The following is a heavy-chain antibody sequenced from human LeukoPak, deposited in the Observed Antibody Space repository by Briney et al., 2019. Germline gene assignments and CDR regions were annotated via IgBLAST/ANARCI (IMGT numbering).Heavy chain of an antibody. D-gene: IGHD3-10*01. CDR3: ARGRGSGSYGFDY. Sequence: GGSLRLSCTASGFTFSSHWMHWVRQAPGKGLVWVSRINFDGSSTNYADSVKGRFTISRDNAKDTLYLQINSLRAEDTAVYYCARGRGSGSYGFDYWGQGTLVTVSS. CDR2: INFDGSST. V-gene: IGHV3-74*01. CDR1: GFTFSSHW. J-gene: IGHJ4*02.